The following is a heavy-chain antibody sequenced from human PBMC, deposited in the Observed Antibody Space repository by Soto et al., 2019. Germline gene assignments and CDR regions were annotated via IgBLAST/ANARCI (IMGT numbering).Heavy chain of an antibody. CDR2: IDPSDSYT. CDR1: GYSFTSYW. CDR3: ARGHQTRRYLTGYYFRYYGMDV. D-gene: IGHD3-9*01. V-gene: IGHV5-10-1*01. Sequence: PGESLKISCKGSGYSFTSYWISWVRQMPGKGLEWMGRIDPSDSYTNYSPSFQGHVTISADKSISTAYLQWSSLKASDTAMYYCARGHQTRRYLTGYYFRYYGMDVWGQGTTVTVSS. J-gene: IGHJ6*02.